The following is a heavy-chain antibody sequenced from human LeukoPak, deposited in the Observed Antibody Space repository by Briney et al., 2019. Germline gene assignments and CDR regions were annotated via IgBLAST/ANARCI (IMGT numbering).Heavy chain of an antibody. D-gene: IGHD5-12*01. V-gene: IGHV3-23*01. CDR3: ARADIVATITGDYFDY. CDR1: GFTFSSYA. Sequence: GGSLRLSCAASGFTFSSYAMSWVRQAPGKGLEWVSAISGSGGSTYYADSVKGRFTISRDNSKNTLYLQMNSLRAEDTAVYYCARADIVATITGDYFDYWGQGTLVTVSS. J-gene: IGHJ4*02. CDR2: ISGSGGST.